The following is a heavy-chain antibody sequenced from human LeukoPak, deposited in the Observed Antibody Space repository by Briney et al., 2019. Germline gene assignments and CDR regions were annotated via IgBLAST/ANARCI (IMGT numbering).Heavy chain of an antibody. CDR1: GGSISSSNW. V-gene: IGHV4-4*02. CDR2: IYHSGST. CDR3: VRGDYNVLTGSRDTYDY. D-gene: IGHD3-9*01. J-gene: IGHJ4*02. Sequence: KSSETLSLTCAVSGGSISSSNWWSWVRQPPGKGLEWIGEIYHSGSTNYNPSLKSRVTISVDKSKNQFSLKLSSVTAADTAVYFCVRGDYNVLTGSRDTYDYWGQGRLVTVSA.